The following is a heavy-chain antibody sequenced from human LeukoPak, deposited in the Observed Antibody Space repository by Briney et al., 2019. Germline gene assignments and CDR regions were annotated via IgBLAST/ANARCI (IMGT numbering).Heavy chain of an antibody. CDR3: ARDQPALDY. J-gene: IGHJ4*02. CDR2: INLNTGDT. Sequence: GASVTVSCKASVFTFIVYYMHWVRQAPGQGLEWMGWINLNTGDTDYAPKFQGRVTMTRDTSITTAYMELSRLRYDDTAVYYCARDQPALDYWGRGTLVTVSS. V-gene: IGHV1-2*02. CDR1: VFTFIVYY.